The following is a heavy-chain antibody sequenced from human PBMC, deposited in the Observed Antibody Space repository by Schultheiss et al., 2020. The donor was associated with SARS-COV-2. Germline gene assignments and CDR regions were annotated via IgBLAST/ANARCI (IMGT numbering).Heavy chain of an antibody. CDR2: INHSGST. V-gene: IGHV4-39*07. J-gene: IGHJ6*04. Sequence: SETLSLTCTVSGGSISSSSYYWGWIRQPPGKGLEWIGEINHSGSTNYNPSLKSRVTMSVDTSKNQFSLKLSSVTAADTAVYYCARDGIGSSAWGKGTTVTVSS. CDR3: ARDGIGSSA. CDR1: GGSISSSSYY. D-gene: IGHD6-6*01.